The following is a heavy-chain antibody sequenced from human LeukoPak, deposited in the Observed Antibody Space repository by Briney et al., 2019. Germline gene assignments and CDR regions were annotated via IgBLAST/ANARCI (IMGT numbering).Heavy chain of an antibody. J-gene: IGHJ4*02. CDR3: ARMGSSSWFLDY. D-gene: IGHD6-13*01. CDR2: INSDGSST. CDR1: GFTFSSYW. V-gene: IGHV3-74*01. Sequence: GGSLRLSCAASGFTFSSYWMHWVRQAPGKGLVWVSRINSDGSSTSYADSVKGRFTISRDNAKNSLYLQMNSLRAEDTAVYYCARMGSSSWFLDYWGQGTLVTVSS.